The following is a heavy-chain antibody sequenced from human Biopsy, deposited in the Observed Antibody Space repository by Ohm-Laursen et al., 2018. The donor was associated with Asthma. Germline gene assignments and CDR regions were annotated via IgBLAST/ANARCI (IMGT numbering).Heavy chain of an antibody. CDR2: HDHEEGGT. D-gene: IGHD4-17*01. J-gene: IGHJ4*02. Sequence: SVNLSCPLSGYSLTDLSMHSVRQAAGHGLGWMGGHDHEEGGTVNARRFQGRVTMTEDTSTDTAYMELSSLSSDDTAVYYCATDFPKDYVRYNFQFWGQGTLVTVFS. V-gene: IGHV1-24*01. CDR3: ATDFPKDYVRYNFQF. CDR1: GYSLTDLS.